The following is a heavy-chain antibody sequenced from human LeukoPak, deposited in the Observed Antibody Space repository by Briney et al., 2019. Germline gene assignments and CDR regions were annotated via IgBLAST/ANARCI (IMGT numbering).Heavy chain of an antibody. Sequence: GASVKVSCKASGGTFSSYAISWVRQAPGQGLEWMGGIIPIFGTANYAQKFQGRVTITADKSTSTAYMELSSLRSEDTAVYYCASRYGSGSYSFDYWGQGTLVTVSS. CDR2: IIPIFGTA. CDR3: ASRYGSGSYSFDY. CDR1: GGTFSSYA. V-gene: IGHV1-69*06. J-gene: IGHJ4*02. D-gene: IGHD3-10*01.